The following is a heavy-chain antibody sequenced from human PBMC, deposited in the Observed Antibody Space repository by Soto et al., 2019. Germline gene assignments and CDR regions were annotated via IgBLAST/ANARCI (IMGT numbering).Heavy chain of an antibody. J-gene: IGHJ4*02. V-gene: IGHV3-21*01. CDR2: ISSSSSYI. D-gene: IGHD4-17*01. Sequence: EVQLVESGGGLVKPGGSLRLSFAASGFTFSSYSMNCVRQAPGKGLEWVSSISSSSSYIYYADSVKGRFTISRDNAKNSLYLQMRRLRAEDTAVYYCARDRPTVTTYYFDYWGQGTLVTVSS. CDR1: GFTFSSYS. CDR3: ARDRPTVTTYYFDY.